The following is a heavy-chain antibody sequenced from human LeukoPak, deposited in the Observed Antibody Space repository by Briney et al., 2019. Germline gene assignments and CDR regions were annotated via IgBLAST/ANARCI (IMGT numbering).Heavy chain of an antibody. Sequence: GGSLRLSCAASGFTFSSYSMNWVRQAPGKGLEGVSSISSSSSHIYYADSVKGRFTISRDNPNHSLYLQMTSMRAEDTGVYYCARDRAYYYDSSGYAGGFDYWGQGTMVTVSS. CDR1: GFTFSSYS. CDR3: ARDRAYYYDSSGYAGGFDY. V-gene: IGHV3-21*01. J-gene: IGHJ4*02. CDR2: ISSSSSHI. D-gene: IGHD3-22*01.